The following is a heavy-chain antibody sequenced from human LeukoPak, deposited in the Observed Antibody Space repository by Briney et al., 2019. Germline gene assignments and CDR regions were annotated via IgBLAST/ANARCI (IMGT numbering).Heavy chain of an antibody. CDR3: ASGAWGRYCSGGSCSKNYYYYYMDV. D-gene: IGHD2-15*01. V-gene: IGHV4-34*01. CDR1: GGSFSGYY. CDR2: INHSGST. Sequence: SETLSLTCAVYGGSFSGYYWSWIRQPPGKGLEWIGEINHSGSTNYNPSLKSRVTISVDTSKNQFSLKLSSVTAADTAVYYCASGAWGRYCSGGSCSKNYYYYYMDVWGKGTTVTVSS. J-gene: IGHJ6*03.